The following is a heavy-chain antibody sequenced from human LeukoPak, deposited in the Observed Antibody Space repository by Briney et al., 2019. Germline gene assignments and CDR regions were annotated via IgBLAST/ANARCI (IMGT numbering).Heavy chain of an antibody. V-gene: IGHV1-2*02. CDR1: GGTFSSYA. Sequence: ASVKVSCKASGGTFSSYAISWVRQAPGQGLEWMGGINPNSGGTNYAQKFQGRVTMTRDTSISTAYMELSRLRSDDTAVYYCARDRCSSTSCYQSSYYMDVWGKGTTVTVSS. J-gene: IGHJ6*03. D-gene: IGHD2-2*01. CDR3: ARDRCSSTSCYQSSYYMDV. CDR2: INPNSGGT.